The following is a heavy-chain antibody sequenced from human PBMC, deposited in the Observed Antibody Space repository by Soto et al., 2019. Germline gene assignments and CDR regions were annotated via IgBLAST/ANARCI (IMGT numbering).Heavy chain of an antibody. V-gene: IGHV1-8*01. J-gene: IGHJ6*02. CDR1: GFTVTNFD. Sequence: QVQLVQSGAEVKKPGASVKVSCKASGFTVTNFDINWVRQATGQGLEWMGWMNLNSGNTGYAQKFRDRVTMNRNSSISTAYMELSNLRSEDKAVYYCSKGYAMYFWGQGTTVTVSS. CDR2: MNLNSGNT. CDR3: SKGYAMYF.